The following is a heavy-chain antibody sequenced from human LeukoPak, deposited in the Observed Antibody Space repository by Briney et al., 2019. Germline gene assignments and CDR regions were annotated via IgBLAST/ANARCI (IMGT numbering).Heavy chain of an antibody. J-gene: IGHJ4*02. D-gene: IGHD6-19*01. CDR1: GFTFSRYS. Sequence: PGGSLRLSCAASGFTFSRYSMNWVRQAPGKGLEWVSSISSSSNYIYYADSLKVRFTISRDNAKNSLFLQMNSLRAEDTAVYYCARAVAGPAGQYYIDYWGQGTLVTVSS. CDR2: ISSSSNYI. CDR3: ARAVAGPAGQYYIDY. V-gene: IGHV3-21*01.